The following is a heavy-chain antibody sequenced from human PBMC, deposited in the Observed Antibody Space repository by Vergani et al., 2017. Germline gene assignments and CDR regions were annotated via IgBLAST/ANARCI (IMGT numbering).Heavy chain of an antibody. J-gene: IGHJ4*02. CDR1: GGSITSSSYY. CDR3: ARTESFILRYFHWAL. V-gene: IGHV4-39*01. CDR2: IYHSGGA. Sequence: QLHLQESGPGLVKPSETLSLTCTVSGGSITSSSYYWGWIRQPPGKGLEWIGNIYHSGGAYYNPSLKGRVTISVHPSKNQFYLEVTSVTAADTAIYFCARTESFILRYFHWALWGQGTLVTVSS. D-gene: IGHD3-9*01.